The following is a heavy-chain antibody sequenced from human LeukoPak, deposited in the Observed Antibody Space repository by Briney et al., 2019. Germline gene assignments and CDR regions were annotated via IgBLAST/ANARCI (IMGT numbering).Heavy chain of an antibody. D-gene: IGHD3-10*01. V-gene: IGHV4-38-2*02. CDR3: ARDSRGSSGAFDI. CDR2: IYYSGST. J-gene: IGHJ3*02. CDR1: GYSISSGYY. Sequence: PSETLSLTCAVSGYSISSGYYWGWIRQPPGKGLEWIGYIYYSGSTYYNPSLKSRVTISVDTSKNQFSLKLSSVTAADTAVYYCARDSRGSSGAFDIWGQGTMVTVSS.